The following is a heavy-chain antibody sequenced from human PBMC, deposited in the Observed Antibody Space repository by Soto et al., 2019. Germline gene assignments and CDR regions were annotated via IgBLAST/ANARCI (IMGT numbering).Heavy chain of an antibody. V-gene: IGHV3-7*03. Sequence: SLRLSCAASGFTFSSYWMSWIRQAPGKGLEWVANIKQDGSEKYYVDSVKGRFTISRDNAKNSLYLQMDSLRAEDTAVYYCARAQGYSYGQNAFDIWGQGTMVTVSS. J-gene: IGHJ3*02. D-gene: IGHD5-18*01. CDR3: ARAQGYSYGQNAFDI. CDR1: GFTFSSYW. CDR2: IKQDGSEK.